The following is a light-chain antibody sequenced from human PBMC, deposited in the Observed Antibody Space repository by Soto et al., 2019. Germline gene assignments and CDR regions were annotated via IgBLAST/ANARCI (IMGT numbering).Light chain of an antibody. CDR3: AAWDDRLNGYF. V-gene: IGLV2-14*01. Sequence: QSALTQPASVSGSPGQSITISCTGTNSDIGVYNYVSWFQQHPGKAPKLLIYEVHDRPSGVSDRFSGSKSGNTASLTISGLRPEDEADYYCAAWDDRLNGYFFGTGTKLTVL. J-gene: IGLJ1*01. CDR1: NSDIGVYNY. CDR2: EVH.